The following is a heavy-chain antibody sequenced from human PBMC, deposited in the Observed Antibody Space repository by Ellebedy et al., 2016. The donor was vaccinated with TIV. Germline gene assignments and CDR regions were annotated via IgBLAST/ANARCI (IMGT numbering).Heavy chain of an antibody. J-gene: IGHJ6*02. CDR2: TYYRSKWSN. CDR3: ARAIFSHGMDV. D-gene: IGHD3-3*01. Sequence: SQTLSLTXXISGDSVSSSSVTWNWLRQSPSRGLAWLGRTYYRSKWSNDYAGSVRSRITINPDTSKNHFSLHLNSVTPEDTAVYYCARAIFSHGMDVWGQGTTVTVAS. V-gene: IGHV6-1*01. CDR1: GDSVSSSSVT.